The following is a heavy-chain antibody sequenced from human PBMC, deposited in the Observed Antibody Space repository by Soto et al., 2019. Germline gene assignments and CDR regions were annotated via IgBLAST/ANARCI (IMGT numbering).Heavy chain of an antibody. D-gene: IGHD3-3*01. V-gene: IGHV4-34*01. CDR2: INHSGST. CDR1: GGSFSGYY. J-gene: IGHJ6*03. CDR3: ARARNLRFLEWLPYMDG. Sequence: SETLSLTCAVYGGSFSGYYWSWIRQPPGKGLEWIGEINHSGSTNYNPSLKSRVTISVDTSKNQFSLKLSSVTAADTAVYYCARARNLRFLEWLPYMDGWGKGTTVTVSS.